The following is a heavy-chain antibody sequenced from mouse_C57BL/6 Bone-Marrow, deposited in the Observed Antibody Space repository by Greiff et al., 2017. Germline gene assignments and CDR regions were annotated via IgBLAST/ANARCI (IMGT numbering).Heavy chain of an antibody. CDR2: ISSGGSYT. V-gene: IGHV5-6*01. CDR3: ARPWAAWFAY. Sequence: EVMLVESGGDLVKPGGSLKLSCAASGFTFSSYGMSWVRRTPDKRLEWVAPISSGGSYTYYPDSVKGRFTISRDNAKNTLYLQMSSLKSEDTAMYYCARPWAAWFAYWGQGALVTVSA. J-gene: IGHJ3*01. D-gene: IGHD4-1*01. CDR1: GFTFSSYG.